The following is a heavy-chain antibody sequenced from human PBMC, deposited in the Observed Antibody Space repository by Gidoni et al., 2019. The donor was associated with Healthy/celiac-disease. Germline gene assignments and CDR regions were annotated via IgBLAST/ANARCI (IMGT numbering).Heavy chain of an antibody. CDR1: AFTVSSNY. D-gene: IGHD5-12*01. Sequence: EVQLVESGGGLIQPGGSLRLSCAASAFTVSSNYMSWVRQAPGKGLEWVSVIYSGGSTYYADSVKGRFTISRDNSKNTLYLQMNSLRAEDTAVYYCARGRPLLRFQDYYFDYWGQGTLVTVSS. V-gene: IGHV3-53*01. J-gene: IGHJ4*02. CDR2: IYSGGST. CDR3: ARGRPLLRFQDYYFDY.